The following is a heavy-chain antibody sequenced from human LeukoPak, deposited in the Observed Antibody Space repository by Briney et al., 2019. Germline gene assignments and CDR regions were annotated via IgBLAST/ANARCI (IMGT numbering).Heavy chain of an antibody. Sequence: GGSLRLSCADSGFTFSSYAMSWVRQAAGKGLEWVSAISGSAGYTYYADSVKGRFTISRDNSKNTLYLQMNSLRAEDTAVYYCAKDSGSLQHWGQGTLVTVSS. J-gene: IGHJ1*01. V-gene: IGHV3-23*01. CDR2: ISGSAGYT. CDR3: AKDSGSLQH. CDR1: GFTFSSYA. D-gene: IGHD1-26*01.